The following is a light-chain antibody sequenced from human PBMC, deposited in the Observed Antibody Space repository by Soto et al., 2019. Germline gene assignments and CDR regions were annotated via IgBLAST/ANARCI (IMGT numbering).Light chain of an antibody. Sequence: DIQMTQSPSSLSASVGDRVTITCQASQDITNYLNWYQQKPGEAPKLLVHEASNLETGVPSRFSGGGSGTHYTFTISSLQPEDAATYFCQRYDSLPYTFGQGTKLEIK. CDR2: EAS. V-gene: IGKV1-33*01. CDR1: QDITNY. J-gene: IGKJ2*01. CDR3: QRYDSLPYT.